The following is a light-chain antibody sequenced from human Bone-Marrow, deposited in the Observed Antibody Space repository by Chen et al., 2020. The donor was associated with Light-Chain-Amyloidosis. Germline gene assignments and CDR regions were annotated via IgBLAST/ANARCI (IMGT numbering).Light chain of an antibody. J-gene: IGLJ1*01. CDR1: SSDVGGDNH. CDR3: SSYTITNTLV. Sequence: QSALTQPASVSGSPGQSITISCTGTSSDVGGDNHVSWYQQHPDKAPKLMIYEVTNRPSWVPDRFSESKSDNTASLTISGLQTEDEADYFCSSYTITNTLVFGSGTRVTVL. CDR2: EVT. V-gene: IGLV2-14*01.